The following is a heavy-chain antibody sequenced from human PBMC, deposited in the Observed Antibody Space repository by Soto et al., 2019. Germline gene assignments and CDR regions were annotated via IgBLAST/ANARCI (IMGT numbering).Heavy chain of an antibody. CDR1: GYTLTELS. V-gene: IGHV1-24*01. CDR3: ATDWGLVVRGVKRGFDI. D-gene: IGHD3-10*01. Sequence: ASVKVSCKVSGYTLTELSMHWVRQAPGKGLEWMGGFDPEDGETIYAQKFQGRVTMTEDTSTDTAYMELSSLRSEDTAVYYCATDWGLVVRGVKRGFDIRGQGTMVTVSS. CDR2: FDPEDGET. J-gene: IGHJ3*02.